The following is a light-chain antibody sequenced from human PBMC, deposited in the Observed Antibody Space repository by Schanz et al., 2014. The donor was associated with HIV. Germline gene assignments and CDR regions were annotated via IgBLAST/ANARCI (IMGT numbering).Light chain of an antibody. V-gene: IGLV2-14*01. CDR1: SSDVRGYNY. CDR2: DVS. CDR3: SSYTSSSTPLV. Sequence: QSALTQPASVSGSPGQSITISCTGTSSDVRGYNYVSWYQQHPGKAPKVMIYDVSNRPSGVSNRFSGSKSGNTASLTISGLQAEDEADYYCSSYTSSSTPLVFGGGTKLTVL. J-gene: IGLJ3*02.